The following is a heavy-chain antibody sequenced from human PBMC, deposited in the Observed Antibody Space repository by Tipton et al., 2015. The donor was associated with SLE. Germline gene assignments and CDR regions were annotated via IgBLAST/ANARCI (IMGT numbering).Heavy chain of an antibody. V-gene: IGHV4-34*01. D-gene: IGHD1-7*01. Sequence: TLSLTCAVYGGSFSGYYWSWIRQPPGKGLEWIGSIYYSGSTYYNPSLKSRVTISVDTSKNQFSLKLSSVTAADTAVYYCARDSRTTAAAFDIWGQGTMVTVSS. J-gene: IGHJ3*02. CDR3: ARDSRTTAAAFDI. CDR2: IYYSGST. CDR1: GGSFSGYY.